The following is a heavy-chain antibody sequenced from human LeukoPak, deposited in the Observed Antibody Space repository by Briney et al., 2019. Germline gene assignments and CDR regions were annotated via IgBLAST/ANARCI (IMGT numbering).Heavy chain of an antibody. CDR3: ARGQNVLRYFDWCDAFDI. J-gene: IGHJ3*02. CDR1: GGSNSSYY. V-gene: IGHV4-59*01. Sequence: SETLSLTCTVSGGSNSSYYWSWIRQPPGKGLEWIGYIYYSGSTNYNPSLKSRVTISVDTSKNQFSLKLSSVTAADTAVYYCARGQNVLRYFDWCDAFDIWGQGTMVTVSS. D-gene: IGHD3-9*01. CDR2: IYYSGST.